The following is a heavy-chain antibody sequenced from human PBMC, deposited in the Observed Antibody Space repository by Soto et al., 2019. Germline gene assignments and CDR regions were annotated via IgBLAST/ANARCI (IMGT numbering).Heavy chain of an antibody. CDR3: ASYSGSYFDYYYYGMDV. CDR1: GYTFTSYG. D-gene: IGHD1-26*01. Sequence: ASVKVSCKASGYTFTSYGISWVRQAPGQGLEWMGWISAYNGNTNYAQKLQGRVTMTTDTSTSTAYMELRSLRSDDTAVYYCASYSGSYFDYYYYGMDVWGQGTTVTSP. J-gene: IGHJ6*02. CDR2: ISAYNGNT. V-gene: IGHV1-18*01.